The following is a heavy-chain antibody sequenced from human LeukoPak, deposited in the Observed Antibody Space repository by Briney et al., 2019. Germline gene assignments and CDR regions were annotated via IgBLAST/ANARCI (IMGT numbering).Heavy chain of an antibody. D-gene: IGHD5-18*01. Sequence: SGGSLRLSCAASGFTFSSYWMSWVRQAPGKGLEWVANIKQDASEKYYVDSVKGRFTISRDNAKNSLYLQMDSLRAEDTAVYYCAGGHLEWIQLWFTGGDAFDIWGQGTMVTVSS. V-gene: IGHV3-7*01. CDR2: IKQDASEK. CDR3: AGGHLEWIQLWFTGGDAFDI. CDR1: GFTFSSYW. J-gene: IGHJ3*02.